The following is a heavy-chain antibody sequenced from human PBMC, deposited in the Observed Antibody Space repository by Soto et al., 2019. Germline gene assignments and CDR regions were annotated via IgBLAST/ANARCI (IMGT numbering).Heavy chain of an antibody. CDR2: ISGSGGST. Sequence: VGSLGLSCASSGFTFSSYDMSWVRQAPGKGMEWVSAISGSGGSTYSADSVKGRFTISRDNSKNTLYLQMNSLRAEDTAVYYCAKSAGKQLVPDYWGQGTLVTVSS. CDR3: AKSAGKQLVPDY. CDR1: GFTFSSYD. J-gene: IGHJ4*02. V-gene: IGHV3-23*01. D-gene: IGHD6-13*01.